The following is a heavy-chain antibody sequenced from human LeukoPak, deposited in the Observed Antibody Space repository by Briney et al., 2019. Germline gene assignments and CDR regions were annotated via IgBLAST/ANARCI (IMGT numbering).Heavy chain of an antibody. CDR1: GFIVSSNY. Sequence: GGSLRLSCAASGFIVSSNYMTWVRQAPGEGLEWVSVIHNDGSTHYTDSVKGRFTISRDNSKNALYLQMNSLRVEDTAVYYCAALARDYWGQGTLVTVSS. CDR2: IHNDGST. CDR3: AALARDY. J-gene: IGHJ4*02. D-gene: IGHD3-3*02. V-gene: IGHV3-53*01.